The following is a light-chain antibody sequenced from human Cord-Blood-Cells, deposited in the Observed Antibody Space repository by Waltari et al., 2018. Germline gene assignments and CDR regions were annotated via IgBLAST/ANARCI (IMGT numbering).Light chain of an antibody. CDR3: AAWDDSLSGYV. CDR1: SSNIGSNY. V-gene: IGLV1-47*01. CDR2: RNN. Sequence: QSVLTQPPSASGTPGQRVTISCSGSSSNIGSNYVYWYQQLPGTAPKLLISRNNQRPSWVPDRFSGSKSGTSASLAISGLRSEDEADYYCAAWDDSLSGYVFGGGTKLTVL. J-gene: IGLJ3*02.